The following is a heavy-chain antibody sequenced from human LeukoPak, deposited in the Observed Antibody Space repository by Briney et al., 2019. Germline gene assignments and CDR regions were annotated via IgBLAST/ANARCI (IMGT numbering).Heavy chain of an antibody. Sequence: SETLSLTCAVYGGSFSGYYWSRIRQPPGKGLEWIGEINHSGSTNYNPSLKSRVTISVDTSKNQFSLKLSSVTAADTAVYYCTSSQTQSDDAFDIWGQGTMVTVSS. CDR3: TSSQTQSDDAFDI. V-gene: IGHV4-34*01. CDR1: GGSFSGYY. J-gene: IGHJ3*02. CDR2: INHSGST.